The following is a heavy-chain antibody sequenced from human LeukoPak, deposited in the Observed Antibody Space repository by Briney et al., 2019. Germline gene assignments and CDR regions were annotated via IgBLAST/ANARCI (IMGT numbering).Heavy chain of an antibody. CDR3: ARGAYRSSWYYYYYYGMDV. D-gene: IGHD6-13*01. J-gene: IGHJ6*02. V-gene: IGHV1-8*01. Sequence: VASVKVSCRASGYTFTSYDINWVRQATGQGLEWMGWMNPNSGNTGYAQKFQGRVTMTRNTSISTAYMELSSLRSEDTAVYYCARGAYRSSWYYYYYYGMDVWGQGTTVTVSS. CDR2: MNPNSGNT. CDR1: GYTFTSYD.